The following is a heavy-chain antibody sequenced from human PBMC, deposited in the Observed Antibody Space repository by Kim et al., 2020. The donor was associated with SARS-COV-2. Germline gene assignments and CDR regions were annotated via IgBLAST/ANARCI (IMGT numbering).Heavy chain of an antibody. Sequence: GGSLRLSCAASGFTFSSYAMSWVRQAPGKGLEWVSIIYSDGSNTYYADSVKGRFTISRDNSKNTLDLQMNSLRAEDTAVYYCAKDREAHGYWYFDLWGRGTLVTVSS. CDR2: IYSDGSNT. CDR3: AKDREAHGYWYFDL. D-gene: IGHD2-8*01. V-gene: IGHV3-23*03. J-gene: IGHJ2*01. CDR1: GFTFSSYA.